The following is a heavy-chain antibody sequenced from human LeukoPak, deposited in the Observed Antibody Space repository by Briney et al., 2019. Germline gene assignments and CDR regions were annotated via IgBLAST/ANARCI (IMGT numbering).Heavy chain of an antibody. CDR2: MWYDGSNK. J-gene: IGHJ4*02. V-gene: IGHV3-33*06. CDR1: GFTFSRYG. D-gene: IGHD3-10*02. CDR3: AKVSGDFSLFDS. Sequence: GGSLRLSCAASGFTFSRYGMHWVRQAPGKGLEWVAVMWYDGSNKYYADSVKGRFTISRDNSKNTLSLQMNSLRVEDTAVYYCAKVSGDFSLFDSWGQGTLVTVSS.